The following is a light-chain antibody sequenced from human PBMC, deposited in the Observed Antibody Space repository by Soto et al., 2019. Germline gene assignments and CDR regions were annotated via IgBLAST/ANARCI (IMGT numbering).Light chain of an antibody. Sequence: QSVLTQPPSASGTPGQRVTISCSGSSSNIGSNTVNWYQQLPGTAPKLLIYNNNQRPSGVPDRFSGSKSGTSASLAISGLQSEDEADYYCAAWDDSLNGDYVFGTGTKVTVL. V-gene: IGLV1-44*01. CDR3: AAWDDSLNGDYV. CDR2: NNN. CDR1: SSNIGSNT. J-gene: IGLJ1*01.